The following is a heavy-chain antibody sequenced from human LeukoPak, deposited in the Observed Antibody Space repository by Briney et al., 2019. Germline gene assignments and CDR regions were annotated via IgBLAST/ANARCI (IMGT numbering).Heavy chain of an antibody. CDR1: GFTFSSYA. J-gene: IGHJ4*02. CDR2: ISGSGGST. Sequence: GGSLRLSCAASGFTFSSYAMSWVRQAPGKGLEWVSAISGSGGSTYYADSVKGRFTISRDNSKNTLYLRMNSLRAEDTAVYYCAKPSPNHDFWSQGYFDYWGQGTLVTVSS. CDR3: AKPSPNHDFWSQGYFDY. V-gene: IGHV3-23*01. D-gene: IGHD3-3*01.